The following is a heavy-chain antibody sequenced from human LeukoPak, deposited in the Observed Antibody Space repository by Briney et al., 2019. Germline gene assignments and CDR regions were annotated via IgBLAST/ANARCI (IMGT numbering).Heavy chain of an antibody. J-gene: IGHJ4*02. CDR1: GFTFSTYA. V-gene: IGHV3-23*01. CDR2: ISGSDDGT. D-gene: IGHD2/OR15-2a*01. Sequence: LAGGSLRLSCAASGFTFSTYAMSWVRQIPGKVLEWVSAISGSDDGTYYADSVKGRFTISRDNSRNTLYLQMNTLRAEDTAVYYCAKDSAKKYDDYWGQGTLVTVSS. CDR3: AKDSAKKYDDY.